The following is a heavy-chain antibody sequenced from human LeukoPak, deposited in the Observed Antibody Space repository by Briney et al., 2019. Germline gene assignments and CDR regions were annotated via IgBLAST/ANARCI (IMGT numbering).Heavy chain of an antibody. CDR2: INPNSGGT. CDR3: ARDPSKGWFGESQNWFDP. V-gene: IGHV1-2*02. D-gene: IGHD3-10*01. J-gene: IGHJ5*02. Sequence: EASVKVSCKASGYTFTGYYMHWVRQAPGQGLEWMGWINPNSGGTNYAQKFQGRVTMTRDTSISTAYMELSRLRSDDTAVYYCARDPSKGWFGESQNWFDPWGQGTLVTVSS. CDR1: GYTFTGYY.